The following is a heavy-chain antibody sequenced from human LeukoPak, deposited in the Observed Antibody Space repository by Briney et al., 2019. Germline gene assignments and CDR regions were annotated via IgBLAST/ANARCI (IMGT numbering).Heavy chain of an antibody. J-gene: IGHJ3*02. CDR2: ISGSAGST. Sequence: GGSLRLSCAASGFTFSSYAMSWVRQARGKGLEWVSAISGSAGSTYYADSVKGRFTISRDNSKNTLHLQMNSLRAEDTAVYYCAKDRRQWLTDAFDIWGQGTMVTVSS. CDR1: GFTFSSYA. D-gene: IGHD6-19*01. V-gene: IGHV3-23*01. CDR3: AKDRRQWLTDAFDI.